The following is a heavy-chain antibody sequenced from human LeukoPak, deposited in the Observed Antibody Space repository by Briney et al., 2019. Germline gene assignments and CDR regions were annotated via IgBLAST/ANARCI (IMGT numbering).Heavy chain of an antibody. Sequence: ASVKVSCKASRYTFTGYYMHWVRQAPGQGLEWMGWINPNSGGTNYAQKFQGRVTMTRDTSISTAYMELSRLRSDDTAVYYCARGDTAMVEYYYYYYYMDVWGKGTTVTVSS. CDR3: ARGDTAMVEYYYYYYYMDV. CDR2: INPNSGGT. J-gene: IGHJ6*03. V-gene: IGHV1-2*02. D-gene: IGHD5-18*01. CDR1: RYTFTGYY.